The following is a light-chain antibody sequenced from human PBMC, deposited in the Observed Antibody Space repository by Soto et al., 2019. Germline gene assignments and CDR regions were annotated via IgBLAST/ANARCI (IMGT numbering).Light chain of an antibody. CDR2: KAS. V-gene: IGKV1-5*03. Sequence: DIQMTQSPSTLSASVGDRVTITCRASQSISSWLAWYQQKPGKAPKLLIYKASSLESGVPSRFSGSGSGTDFTLTISCLQPDDFATYYCQQYNSLWTFGQGTKVEIK. CDR1: QSISSW. J-gene: IGKJ1*01. CDR3: QQYNSLWT.